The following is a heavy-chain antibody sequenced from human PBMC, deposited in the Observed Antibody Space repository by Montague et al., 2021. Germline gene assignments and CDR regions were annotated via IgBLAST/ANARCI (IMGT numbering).Heavy chain of an antibody. CDR2: IYYSGST. V-gene: IGHV4-39*01. D-gene: IGHD2-21*02. J-gene: IGHJ3*02. CDR1: GGSISSTSYY. Sequence: SETLSLTCTVSGGSISSTSYYWGWIRQPPGTGLEWIGSIYYSGSTYYNPSLKSRVTISADTSKNQFSLRLRSVTAADTAVYYCARRMGFVVVTEYDAFDIWGQGTMVTVSS. CDR3: ARRMGFVVVTEYDAFDI.